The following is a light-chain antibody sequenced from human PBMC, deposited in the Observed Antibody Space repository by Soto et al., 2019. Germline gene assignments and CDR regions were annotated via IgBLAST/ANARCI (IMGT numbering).Light chain of an antibody. V-gene: IGLV2-14*01. CDR2: DVS. J-gene: IGLJ1*01. CDR3: SSYTRSSALGDL. CDR1: SSDVGGYNY. Sequence: QSALTQPASVSGSPVPSITISCTGTSSDVGGYNYVSWYQQHPGKAPKLMIYDVSNRPSGVSNRFPGSKSGNTASLTISGLQAEDEADYYCSSYTRSSALGDLFGTGTKLTVL.